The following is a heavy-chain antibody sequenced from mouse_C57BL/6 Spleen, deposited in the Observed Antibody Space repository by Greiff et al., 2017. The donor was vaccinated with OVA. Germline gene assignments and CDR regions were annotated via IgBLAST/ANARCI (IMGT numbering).Heavy chain of an antibody. CDR1: GYTFTSYW. D-gene: IGHD3-2*02. V-gene: IGHV1-52*01. J-gene: IGHJ2*01. CDR3: ARSAAQATLDY. Sequence: QVQLKQPGAELVRPGSSVKLSCKASGYTFTSYWMHWVKQRPIQGLEWIGNIDPSDSETHYNQKFKDKATLTVDKSSSTAYMQLSSLTSEDYAVYYCARSAAQATLDYWGQGTTLTVAS. CDR2: IDPSDSET.